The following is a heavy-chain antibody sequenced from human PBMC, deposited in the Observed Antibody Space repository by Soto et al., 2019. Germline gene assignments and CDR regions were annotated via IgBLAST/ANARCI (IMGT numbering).Heavy chain of an antibody. J-gene: IGHJ4*02. CDR2: IYYRGST. Sequence: SDTLSLTCTVSGDSITGSHWNWIRQPLGKPLEWIGYIYYRGSTNYNPSLKSRLTLSVDTSKNQIFLRLNSVTAEDTAVYYCARHREYPHGGTYGDYFDYWGQGTLVTVS. D-gene: IGHD4-17*01. CDR3: ARHREYPHGGTYGDYFDY. CDR1: GDSITGSH. V-gene: IGHV4-59*01.